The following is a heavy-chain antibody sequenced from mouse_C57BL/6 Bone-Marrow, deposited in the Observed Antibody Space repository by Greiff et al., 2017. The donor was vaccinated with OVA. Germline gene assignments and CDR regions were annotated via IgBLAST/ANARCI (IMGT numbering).Heavy chain of an antibody. Sequence: EVHLVESGAELVRPGASVKLSCTASGFNIKDDYMHWVKQRPEQGLEWIGWIDPENGDTEYASKFQGKATITADTSSNTAYLQLSSLTSEDTAVYYCTTGWFYFDYWGQGTTLTVSS. CDR1: GFNIKDDY. V-gene: IGHV14-4*01. CDR3: TTGWFYFDY. J-gene: IGHJ2*01. D-gene: IGHD2-2*01. CDR2: IDPENGDT.